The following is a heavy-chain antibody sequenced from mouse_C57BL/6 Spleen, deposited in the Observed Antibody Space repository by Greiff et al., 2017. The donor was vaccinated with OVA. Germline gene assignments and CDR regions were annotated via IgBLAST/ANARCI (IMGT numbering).Heavy chain of an antibody. CDR2: IYPGDGDN. D-gene: IGHD1-1*01. CDR1: GYAFSSSW. V-gene: IGHV1-82*01. Sequence: QVQLQQSGPELVKPGASVKISCKASGYAFSSSWMNWVKQRPGKGLEWIGRIYPGDGDNNYNGKFKGKATLTADKSSSTAYMQLSSLTSEDSAVYFCALAVVADYAMDYWGQGTSVTVSS. CDR3: ALAVVADYAMDY. J-gene: IGHJ4*01.